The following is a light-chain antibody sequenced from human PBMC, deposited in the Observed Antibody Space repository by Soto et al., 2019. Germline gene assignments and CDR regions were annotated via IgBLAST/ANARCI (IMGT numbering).Light chain of an antibody. Sequence: EIVLTQSPGTLSLSPGERATLSCRSSQSITSGYLAWYQQRPGQAPRLLIYGAFNRATGIPDRFSGSVSGADFTLTISRLEPEDFGVYYCQQYRASPPSWTFGQGTKVDIK. CDR1: QSITSGY. V-gene: IGKV3-20*01. J-gene: IGKJ1*01. CDR3: QQYRASPPSWT. CDR2: GAF.